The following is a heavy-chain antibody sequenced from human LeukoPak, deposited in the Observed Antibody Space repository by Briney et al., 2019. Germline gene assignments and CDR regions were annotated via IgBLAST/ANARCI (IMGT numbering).Heavy chain of an antibody. D-gene: IGHD4-17*01. CDR3: ARELWGGDYAQGFIPVAFDI. J-gene: IGHJ3*02. CDR1: GFTFSSYG. Sequence: AGGSLRLSCAASGFTFSSYGMHWVRQAPGKGLEWVAVISYDGSNKYYADSVKGRFTISRDNSKNTLYLQMNSLRAEDTAVYYCARELWGGDYAQGFIPVAFDIWGQGTMVTVSS. V-gene: IGHV3-30*03. CDR2: ISYDGSNK.